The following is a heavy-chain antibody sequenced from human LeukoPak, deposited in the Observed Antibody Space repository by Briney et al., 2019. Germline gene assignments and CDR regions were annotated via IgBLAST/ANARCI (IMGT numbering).Heavy chain of an antibody. CDR2: ISRDSKTI. Sequence: PGGSLRLSCTTSGFTFSGFYMSWIRQAPGKGLEWVSYISRDSKTIYDADSVRGRFTISRDNAQNSVYLQMNNLRADDTAVYYCARNQGSWSDAFDIWGQGTMVTVSS. V-gene: IGHV3-11*04. CDR3: ARNQGSWSDAFDI. J-gene: IGHJ3*02. D-gene: IGHD1-26*01. CDR1: GFTFSGFY.